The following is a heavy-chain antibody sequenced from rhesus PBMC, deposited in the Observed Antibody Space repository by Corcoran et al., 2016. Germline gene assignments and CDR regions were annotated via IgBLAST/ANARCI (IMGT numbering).Heavy chain of an antibody. J-gene: IGHJ3*01. CDR2: IGGSSGST. CDR1: GYSISSDYA. D-gene: IGHD4-23*01. V-gene: IGHV4-127*01. CDR3: ARDDINYRAFDF. Sequence: QVQLQESGPGLVKPSETLSLTCAVSGYSISSDYAWSWIRQPPGKGLEWIGCIGGSSGSTNYNPSLKSRVTISKDTSKNQFSLRLSSVTAADTAVYYCARDDINYRAFDFWGQGLRVTVSS.